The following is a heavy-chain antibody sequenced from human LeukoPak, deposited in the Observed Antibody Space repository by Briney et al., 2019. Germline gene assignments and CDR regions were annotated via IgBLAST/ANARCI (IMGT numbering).Heavy chain of an antibody. D-gene: IGHD4-17*01. V-gene: IGHV1-18*01. CDR3: ARVPPRLRNFDY. J-gene: IGHJ4*02. CDR1: GYAFTSYA. Sequence: ASVKVSCKASGYAFTSYAMNWVRQAPGQGLEWMGWISAYNGNTNYARKLQGRVTMTTDTSTSTAYMELRSLRSDDTAVYYCARVPPRLRNFDYWGQGTLVTVSS. CDR2: ISAYNGNT.